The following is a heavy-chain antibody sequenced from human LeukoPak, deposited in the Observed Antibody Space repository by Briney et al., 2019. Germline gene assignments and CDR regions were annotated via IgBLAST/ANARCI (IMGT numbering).Heavy chain of an antibody. D-gene: IGHD2-2*01. CDR2: IEPSDSYT. CDR3: ARPAVPAAIDYYYGMDV. V-gene: IGHV5-10-1*01. Sequence: GESLRISCKGSGYSFTSYWISCVRQMPAKGLQWMGRIEPSDSYTNYSPYFQSHVTISADKSISTAYLQWSSMKASDTAMYYCARPAVPAAIDYYYGMDVWGKGTTVTVSS. J-gene: IGHJ6*04. CDR1: GYSFTSYW.